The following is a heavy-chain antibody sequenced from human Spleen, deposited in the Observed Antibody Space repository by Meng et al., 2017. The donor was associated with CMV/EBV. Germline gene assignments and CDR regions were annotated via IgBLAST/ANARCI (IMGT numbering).Heavy chain of an antibody. J-gene: IGHJ4*02. Sequence: QVQLQESGPGLVKPSETLSLPCTVSGGSISSYYWSWIRQPAGKGLEWIGRIYTSGSTNYNPSLKSQVTMSVDTSKNRFSLKLSSVTAADTAVYYCARDQLIDPLGDFDYWGQGTLVTVSS. CDR1: GGSISSYY. D-gene: IGHD1-1*01. V-gene: IGHV4-4*07. CDR3: ARDQLIDPLGDFDY. CDR2: IYTSGST.